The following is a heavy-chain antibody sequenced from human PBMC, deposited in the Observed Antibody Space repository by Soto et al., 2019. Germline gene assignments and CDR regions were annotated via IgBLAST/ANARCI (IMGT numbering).Heavy chain of an antibody. V-gene: IGHV4-34*01. CDR1: GGSFSGYY. D-gene: IGHD3-3*01. CDR3: ARGRSRYDFWSGYRPYYFDY. J-gene: IGHJ4*02. Sequence: SETLSLTCAVYGGSFSGYYWSWIRQPPGKGLEWIGEINHSGSTNYNPSLKSRVTISVDTSKNQFSLKLSSVTAADTAVYYCARGRSRYDFWSGYRPYYFDYWGQETLVTVSS. CDR2: INHSGST.